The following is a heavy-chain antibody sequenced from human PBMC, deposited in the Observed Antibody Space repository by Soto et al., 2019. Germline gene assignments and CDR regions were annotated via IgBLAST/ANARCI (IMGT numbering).Heavy chain of an antibody. CDR3: VNMMIARGAFDF. V-gene: IGHV3-64D*06. D-gene: IGHD2-21*01. Sequence: GGSLRLSCSASGFAFSSYAMHWVRQTPGKGLEYVSAISPQGGSTYYADSVKGRFTISRDDSKNTVYLQMSSLRPDDTAVYYCVNMMIARGAFDFWGQGTLVTVSS. CDR1: GFAFSSYA. CDR2: ISPQGGST. J-gene: IGHJ4*02.